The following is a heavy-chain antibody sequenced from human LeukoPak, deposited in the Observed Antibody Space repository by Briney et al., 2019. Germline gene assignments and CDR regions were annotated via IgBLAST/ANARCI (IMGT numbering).Heavy chain of an antibody. J-gene: IGHJ4*02. V-gene: IGHV1-2*02. D-gene: IGHD3-10*01. Sequence: ASVKVSCKASGYTFTGYYMHWVRQAPGQGLERMGWINPNSGGTNYAQKFQGRVTMTRDTSISTAYMELSRLRSDDTAVYYCARAVPHYYYGSDYYFDYWGQGTLVTVSS. CDR1: GYTFTGYY. CDR3: ARAVPHYYYGSDYYFDY. CDR2: INPNSGGT.